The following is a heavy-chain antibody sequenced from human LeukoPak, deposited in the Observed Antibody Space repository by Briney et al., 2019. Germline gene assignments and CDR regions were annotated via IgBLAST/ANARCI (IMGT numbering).Heavy chain of an antibody. D-gene: IGHD3-3*01. J-gene: IGHJ6*02. V-gene: IGHV3-33*01. CDR2: IWYGGSNK. Sequence: GRSLGLSCAASGFTFSSYGMHWVRQAPGKGLEWVAVIWYGGSNKYYADSVKGRFTISRDNSKNTLYLQMNSLRAEDTAVYYCARDLGRFLEWLQVWGQGTTVTVSS. CDR1: GFTFSSYG. CDR3: ARDLGRFLEWLQV.